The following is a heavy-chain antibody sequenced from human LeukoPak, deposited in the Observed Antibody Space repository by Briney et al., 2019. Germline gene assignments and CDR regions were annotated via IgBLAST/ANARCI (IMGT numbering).Heavy chain of an antibody. V-gene: IGHV3-30*18. CDR1: GFTFSSYG. J-gene: IGHJ4*02. CDR3: AKEYCSSTCCYFDY. CDR2: ISYDGSNK. Sequence: PGRSLRLSCAASGFTFSSYGMHWVRQAPGKGLEWVAVISYDGSNKYYADSVKGRFTISRDNSKNTLYLQMNSLRAEDTAVYYCAKEYCSSTCCYFDYWGQGTLVTVSS. D-gene: IGHD2-2*01.